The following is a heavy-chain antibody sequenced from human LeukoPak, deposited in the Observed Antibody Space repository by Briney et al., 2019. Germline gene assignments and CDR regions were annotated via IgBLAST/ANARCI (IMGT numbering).Heavy chain of an antibody. V-gene: IGHV3-13*01. J-gene: IGHJ5*02. CDR2: IGTAGDT. CDR3: ARETTHNWFDP. D-gene: IGHD4-11*01. Sequence: PGGSLRLSCAASGFTFSSYDMHWVRQATGKGLEWVSAIGTAGDTYYPGSVKGRFTISRENAKNSLYLQMNSLRAGDTAVYYCARETTHNWFDPWGQGTLVTVSP. CDR1: GFTFSSYD.